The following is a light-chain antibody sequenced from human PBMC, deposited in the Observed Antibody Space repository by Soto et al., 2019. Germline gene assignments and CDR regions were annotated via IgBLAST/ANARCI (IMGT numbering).Light chain of an antibody. CDR1: QTITRY. J-gene: IGKJ2*01. CDR2: AAS. Sequence: DIQMTQSPSYLSASAGDRVTITCRANQTITRYLNWYQQKPGTAPKLLIYAASSLQEGVPSRFRGSGSGTDFTLTISNLQPEDFAAYSCQQSFSFPVTFGQGTKLEIK. V-gene: IGKV1-39*01. CDR3: QQSFSFPVT.